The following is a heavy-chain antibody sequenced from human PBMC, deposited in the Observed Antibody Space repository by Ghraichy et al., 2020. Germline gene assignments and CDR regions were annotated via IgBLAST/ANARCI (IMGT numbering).Heavy chain of an antibody. CDR3: ARDAYSYDIYYYYGMDV. Sequence: GESLNISCAASGFTFSTYWMHWVRQAPGKGLVWVSCINNDGTSTSYADSVKGRFTISRDNAKNTLYLQINSLRTEDAAVYYCARDAYSYDIYYYYGMDVWGQGTTVPVSS. D-gene: IGHD5-18*01. CDR2: INNDGTST. CDR1: GFTFSTYW. V-gene: IGHV3-74*01. J-gene: IGHJ6*02.